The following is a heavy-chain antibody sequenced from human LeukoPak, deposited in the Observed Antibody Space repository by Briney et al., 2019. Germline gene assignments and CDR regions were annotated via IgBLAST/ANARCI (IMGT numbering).Heavy chain of an antibody. D-gene: IGHD6-13*01. J-gene: IGHJ4*02. CDR2: ISYDGSNK. CDR3: ARVLTSSWSKDY. CDR1: GFTFSSYG. Sequence: GRSLRLSCAASGFTFSSYGMHWVRQAPGKGLEWVAVISYDGSNKYYADSVKGRFTISRDNSKNTLYLQMNSLRAEDTAVYYCARVLTSSWSKDYWGQGTLVTVSS. V-gene: IGHV3-30*03.